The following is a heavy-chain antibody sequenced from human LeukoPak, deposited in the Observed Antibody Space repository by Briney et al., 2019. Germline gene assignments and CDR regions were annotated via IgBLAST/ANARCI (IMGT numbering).Heavy chain of an antibody. J-gene: IGHJ6*03. CDR2: IIPIFGTA. CDR3: ARGPQYSSSYYYMDV. CDR1: GYTFTGYY. V-gene: IGHV1-69*05. Sequence: SVKVSCKASGYTFTGYYMHWVRQAPGQGLEWMGGIIPIFGTANYAQKFQGRVTITTDESTSTAYMELSSLRSEDTAVYYCARGPQYSSSYYYMDVWGKGTTVTVSS. D-gene: IGHD6-6*01.